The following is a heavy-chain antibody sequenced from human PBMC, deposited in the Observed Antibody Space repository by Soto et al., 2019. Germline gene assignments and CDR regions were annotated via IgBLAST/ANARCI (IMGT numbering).Heavy chain of an antibody. CDR2: IIPVFGTA. V-gene: IGHV1-69*12. D-gene: IGHD2-15*01. CDR3: ARDCSGGGCLSDHHFYYGMDV. J-gene: IGHJ6*02. CDR1: GGTFSKYK. Sequence: QVQLVQSGAEVKKPGSSVRVSCKASGGTFSKYKITWVRQAPGQGLEWMGGIIPVFGTANYAQKFQGRVTITADESTSKAYMEVSSLRSAATAVYYCARDCSGGGCLSDHHFYYGMDVWGQGTTVTVSS.